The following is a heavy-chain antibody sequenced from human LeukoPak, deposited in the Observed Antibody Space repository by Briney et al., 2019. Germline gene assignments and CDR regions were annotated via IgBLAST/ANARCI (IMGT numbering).Heavy chain of an antibody. CDR1: GGTFSSYA. V-gene: IGHV1-69*13. D-gene: IGHD3-22*01. Sequence: GASVKVSCKASGGTFSSYAISWVRQAPGQGLEWMGGIIPIFGTANYAQKFQGRVTITADESTSTAYMELSSLRSEDTAVYYCASINYYDSSGSTPGAFDIWGQGTMVTVSS. J-gene: IGHJ3*02. CDR2: IIPIFGTA. CDR3: ASINYYDSSGSTPGAFDI.